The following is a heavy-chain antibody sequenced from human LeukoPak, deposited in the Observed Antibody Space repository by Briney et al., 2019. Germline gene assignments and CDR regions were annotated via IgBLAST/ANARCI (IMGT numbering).Heavy chain of an antibody. CDR2: INPNSGGT. CDR3: ARGQDLRFLEWLFPD. J-gene: IGHJ4*02. V-gene: IGHV1-2*02. Sequence: ASVKVSCKASGYTFTGYYMHWVRQAPGQGLEWMGWINPNSGGTNYAQKFQGRVTMTRDTSISTAYMELSRLRSDDTAVYYCARGQDLRFLEWLFPDWGQGTLVTVSS. CDR1: GYTFTGYY. D-gene: IGHD3-3*01.